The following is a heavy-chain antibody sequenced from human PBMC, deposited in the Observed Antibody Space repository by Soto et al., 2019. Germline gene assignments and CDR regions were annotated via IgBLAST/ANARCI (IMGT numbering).Heavy chain of an antibody. D-gene: IGHD3-10*01. CDR2: IYYSGST. CDR3: ASTLWFGEPKPHYYMDV. CDR1: GGSISSSSYY. Sequence: QLQLQESGPGLVKPSETLSLTCTVSGGSISSSSYYWGWIRQPPGKGLEWIGSIYYSGSTYYNPSLKSRVTISVDTSKNQFSLKLSSVTAADTAVYYCASTLWFGEPKPHYYMDVWGKGTTVTVSS. V-gene: IGHV4-39*01. J-gene: IGHJ6*03.